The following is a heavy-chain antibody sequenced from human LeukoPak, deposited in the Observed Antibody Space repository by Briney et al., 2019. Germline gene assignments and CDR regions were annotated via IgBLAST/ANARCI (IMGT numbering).Heavy chain of an antibody. CDR3: ARGRAKVVVTAKDY. CDR1: GFTFSSYA. CDR2: ISYDGSNK. V-gene: IGHV3-30-3*01. D-gene: IGHD2-21*02. J-gene: IGHJ4*02. Sequence: GGSLRLSCAASGFTFSSYAMHWVRQAPGKGLEWVAVISYDGSNKYYADSVKGRFTISRDNSKNTLYLQMNSLRAEDTAVYYCARGRAKVVVTAKDYWGQGTLVTVSS.